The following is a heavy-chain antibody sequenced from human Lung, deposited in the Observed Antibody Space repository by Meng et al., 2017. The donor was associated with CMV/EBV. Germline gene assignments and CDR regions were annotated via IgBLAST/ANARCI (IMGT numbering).Heavy chain of an antibody. J-gene: IGHJ6*02. CDR2: ITSSSSAT. CDR1: GFTFSDYY. V-gene: IGHV3-11*01. D-gene: IGHD2/OR15-2a*01. Sequence: LTXAVSGFTFSDYYMSWIRQAPGRGLDWVSYITSSSSATYYADSVKGRFTISRDNAKNSLYLQMNSLRVEDTAVYYCVRVKGSFKFAMDVWGQGTTVTVSS. CDR3: VRVKGSFKFAMDV.